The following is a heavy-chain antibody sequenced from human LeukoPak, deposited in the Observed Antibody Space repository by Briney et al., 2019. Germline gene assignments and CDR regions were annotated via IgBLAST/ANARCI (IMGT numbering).Heavy chain of an antibody. Sequence: GGSLRLSCAASGFTFSSYWMSWVRQAPGKGLEWVANIKQDGSEKYYVDSVKGRFTISRDNAKNSLYLQMNRLRAEDTAVYYCARVMITFGGVIVTTFDYWGQGTLVTVSS. CDR2: IKQDGSEK. CDR3: ARVMITFGGVIVTTFDY. J-gene: IGHJ4*02. CDR1: GFTFSSYW. D-gene: IGHD3-16*02. V-gene: IGHV3-7*04.